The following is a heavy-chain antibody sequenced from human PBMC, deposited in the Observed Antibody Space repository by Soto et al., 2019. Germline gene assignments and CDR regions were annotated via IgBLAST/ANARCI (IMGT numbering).Heavy chain of an antibody. Sequence: SETLSLTCAVSGGSFRGYFWSWIRQSPDKGLEWIGEINDSGSTYYNPSFKSRLTLSVDTSRSQISLRLTSMTAADSAVYYCQGGDIWGQGTRVTVSS. CDR2: INDSGST. CDR3: QGGDI. V-gene: IGHV4-34*01. J-gene: IGHJ4*02. D-gene: IGHD2-21*02. CDR1: GGSFRGYF.